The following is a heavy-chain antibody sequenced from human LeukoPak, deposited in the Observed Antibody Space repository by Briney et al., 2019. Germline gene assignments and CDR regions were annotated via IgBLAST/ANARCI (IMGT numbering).Heavy chain of an antibody. Sequence: GGSLRLSCAASGFTFSSYAMSWVRQAPGKGLDWVSAISGSGGSTYYADSGKGRFTISRDNSKNTLYLQMNSLRDEDTAVYYCAKDKGLLTGYYYFDYWGQGTLVTVSS. V-gene: IGHV3-23*01. J-gene: IGHJ4*02. CDR2: ISGSGGST. CDR1: GFTFSSYA. D-gene: IGHD3-9*01. CDR3: AKDKGLLTGYYYFDY.